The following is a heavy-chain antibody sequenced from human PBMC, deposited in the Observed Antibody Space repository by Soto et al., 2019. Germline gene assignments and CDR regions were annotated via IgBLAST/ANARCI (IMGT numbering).Heavy chain of an antibody. J-gene: IGHJ5*01. CDR3: ATEDSFTRHWLGS. V-gene: IGHV4-34*01. CDR2: VNHSGEA. D-gene: IGHD5-18*01. CDR1: VCSFINYY. Sequence: PSSSXSLTGCFDVCSFINYYSMLVRQPPGKGLELIGEVNHSGEATYNPSLQRRVTISLETTNNHFSLKMNSVTAADTALYFCATEDSFTRHWLGSWGQRTQV.